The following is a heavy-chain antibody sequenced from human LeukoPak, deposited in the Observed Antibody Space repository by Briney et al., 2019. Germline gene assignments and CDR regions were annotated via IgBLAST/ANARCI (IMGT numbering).Heavy chain of an antibody. J-gene: IGHJ3*02. CDR2: VSAGNGNT. Sequence: PSVTLSCEASGDSFTSYAVHWVRHAQAQTRGCVWWVSAGNGNTKYSQKFQGRVTITRDTSASTAYMELSSLRSEDTAVYYCARALVQWLPRPDDAFDIWGQGTMVTVSS. CDR1: GDSFTSYA. V-gene: IGHV1-3*01. D-gene: IGHD6-19*01. CDR3: ARALVQWLPRPDDAFDI.